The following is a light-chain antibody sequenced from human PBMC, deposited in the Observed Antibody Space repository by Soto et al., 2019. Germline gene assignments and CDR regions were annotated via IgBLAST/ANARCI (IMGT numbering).Light chain of an antibody. CDR1: QSVNSD. Sequence: EIVLTQSPATLSVSPGNRATLSCRASQSVNSDLAWYQQKPGQAPRLLIYGASTRATGTPTRFSGSGSGTEFTLTISSLQSEVFAVYFCQQYNNWPPYTFGQGTKLEIK. J-gene: IGKJ2*01. V-gene: IGKV3-15*01. CDR3: QQYNNWPPYT. CDR2: GAS.